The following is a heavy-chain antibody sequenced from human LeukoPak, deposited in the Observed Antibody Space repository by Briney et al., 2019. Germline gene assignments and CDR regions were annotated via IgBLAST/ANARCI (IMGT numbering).Heavy chain of an antibody. CDR2: TYYRSKWYN. V-gene: IGHV6-1*01. CDR3: ARGTNWNYNAFDI. Sequence: PSQTLSLTCAISGNSVSSNSGAWNWIRQSPSRGLEWLGWTYYRSKWYNDYAVSVKSRITINPDTSKNQFSLQLNSVTPEDTAVYYCARGTNWNYNAFDIWGQGTMVTVSS. D-gene: IGHD1-7*01. CDR1: GNSVSSNSGA. J-gene: IGHJ3*02.